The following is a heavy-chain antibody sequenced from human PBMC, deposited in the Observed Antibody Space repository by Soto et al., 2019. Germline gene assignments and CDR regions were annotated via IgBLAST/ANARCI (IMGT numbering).Heavy chain of an antibody. V-gene: IGHV3-49*03. CDR1: GFTFGDYA. D-gene: IGHD3-3*01. CDR3: TRDLKGGILHPRGPRGYYYGMDV. Sequence: GGSLRLSCTASGFTFGDYAMSWFRQAPGKGLEWVGFIRSKAYGGTTEYAASVKGRFTISRDDSKSIAYLQMNSLKTEVTAVYYFTRDLKGGILHPRGPRGYYYGMDVWGQGTTVTVSS. J-gene: IGHJ6*02. CDR2: IRSKAYGGTT.